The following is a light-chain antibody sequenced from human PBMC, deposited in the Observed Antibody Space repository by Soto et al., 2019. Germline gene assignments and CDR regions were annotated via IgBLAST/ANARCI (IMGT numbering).Light chain of an antibody. CDR2: GAF. Sequence: EIVLTQSPGTLSLSPGERATFSGRASQSVSSNYLAWYQQKPGQAPRLLIYGAFKRATGIPDRFSGSGSGTDFTLTISRMEPEDFEVYCCQQYGSSPRTFGQGTKV. V-gene: IGKV3-20*01. CDR3: QQYGSSPRT. CDR1: QSVSSNY. J-gene: IGKJ1*01.